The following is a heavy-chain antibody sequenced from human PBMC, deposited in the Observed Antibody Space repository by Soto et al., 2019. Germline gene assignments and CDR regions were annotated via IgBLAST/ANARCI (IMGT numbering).Heavy chain of an antibody. J-gene: IGHJ6*02. CDR1: GYTFTSYA. CDR2: INPNSGGT. Sequence: ASVKVSCKASGYTFTSYAMHWVRQAPGQRLEWMGCINPNSGGTNYAQKFQGWVTMTRDTSTSTAYMELSRLRSDDTAVYYCTRAIPYTIFGVVSPGYYYYGMDVWGQGTTVTVSS. V-gene: IGHV1-2*04. D-gene: IGHD3-3*01. CDR3: TRAIPYTIFGVVSPGYYYYGMDV.